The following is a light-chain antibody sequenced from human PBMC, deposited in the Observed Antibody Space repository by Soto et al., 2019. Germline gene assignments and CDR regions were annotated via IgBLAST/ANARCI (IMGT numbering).Light chain of an antibody. CDR1: QSVSSN. V-gene: IGKV3D-15*01. CDR3: QQYNNWPPT. Sequence: EIVMTQSPVTLSLSPGERATLSCRSSQSVSSNLAWYQQKPGQAPWLLIFGASTRATGIPARFSGSGSGTEFTLTISSLQSEDFAVYYCQQYNNWPPTFGQGTKVDIK. J-gene: IGKJ1*01. CDR2: GAS.